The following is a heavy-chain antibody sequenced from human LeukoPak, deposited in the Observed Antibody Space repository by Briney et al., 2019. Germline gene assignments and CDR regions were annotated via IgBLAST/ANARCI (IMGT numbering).Heavy chain of an antibody. D-gene: IGHD3-10*01. J-gene: IGHJ6*02. CDR1: GVTFSSYS. CDR3: ARDPEGYYYGSGKPYYYGMDV. V-gene: IGHV3-21*01. Sequence: GGSLRLSCAASGVTFSSYSMNWVRQAPGKGLEWVSSMSSRSTYIYYADSVKGRFTISRDNAKNSLYLQMNSLRAEDAAVYYCARDPEGYYYGSGKPYYYGMDVWGQGTTVTVSS. CDR2: MSSRSTYI.